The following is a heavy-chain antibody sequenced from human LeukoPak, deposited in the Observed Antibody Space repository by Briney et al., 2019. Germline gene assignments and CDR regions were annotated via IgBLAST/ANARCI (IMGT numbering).Heavy chain of an antibody. CDR3: AREESGDTVTLDY. V-gene: IGHV4-30-4*01. D-gene: IGHD4-17*01. CDR1: GGSISSGDYY. J-gene: IGHJ4*02. Sequence: PSETLSLTCTVSGGSISSGDYYLSWIRQPPGKGLEWIGYIYYSGSTYYNPSLKSRVTISVDTSKNQFSLKLSSVTAADTAVYYCAREESGDTVTLDYWGQGTLVTVSS. CDR2: IYYSGST.